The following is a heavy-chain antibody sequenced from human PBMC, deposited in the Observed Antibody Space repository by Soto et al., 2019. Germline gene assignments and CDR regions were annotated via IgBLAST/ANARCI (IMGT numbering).Heavy chain of an antibody. D-gene: IGHD5-12*01. J-gene: IGHJ4*02. V-gene: IGHV3-66*01. Sequence: ESGGGLVEPGGSLRLSCAASGFTVSSNYMSWVRQAPGKGLEWVSVIYSGGSTYYADSVKGRFTISRDNSKNTLYLQMNSLRAEDTAVYYCARDRGGYAETGYWGQGTLVTVSS. CDR1: GFTVSSNY. CDR3: ARDRGGYAETGY. CDR2: IYSGGST.